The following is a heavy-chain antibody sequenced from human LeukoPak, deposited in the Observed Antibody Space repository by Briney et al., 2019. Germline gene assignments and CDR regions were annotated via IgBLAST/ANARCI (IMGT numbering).Heavy chain of an antibody. Sequence: GGSLRLSCAASEFTVSVNYMSWVRQAPGKGLEWVSFIYSGGSTYYADSVKGRFTISRDNSKNTLYLQMNSLRAEDTAVYYCAKDANPMVRGVIILNFDYWGQGTLVTVSS. J-gene: IGHJ4*02. V-gene: IGHV3-53*05. D-gene: IGHD3-10*01. CDR2: IYSGGST. CDR3: AKDANPMVRGVIILNFDY. CDR1: EFTVSVNY.